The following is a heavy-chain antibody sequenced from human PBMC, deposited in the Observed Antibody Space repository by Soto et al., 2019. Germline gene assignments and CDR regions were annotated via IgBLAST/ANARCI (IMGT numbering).Heavy chain of an antibody. CDR2: MNPNSGNT. CDR3: ARRKRYSYGYGSGWFDP. Sequence: ASVKVSCKASGYTFTSYDINWVRQATGQGLEWMGWMNPNSGNTGYAQKFQGRVTMTRNTSISTAYMELSSLRSEDTAVYYCARRKRYSYGYGSGWFDPWGQGTLVTVSS. CDR1: GYTFTSYD. V-gene: IGHV1-8*01. J-gene: IGHJ5*02. D-gene: IGHD5-18*01.